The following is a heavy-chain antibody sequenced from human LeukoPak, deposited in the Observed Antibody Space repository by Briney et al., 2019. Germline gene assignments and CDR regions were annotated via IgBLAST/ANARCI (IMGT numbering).Heavy chain of an antibody. V-gene: IGHV3-23*01. Sequence: GGSLRLSCAASGFTFSSYAMSRVPQAPGKGLEGGSTISCSGASTYYTDSVKGPFTTSRDTSQNTLYLQMNTLKAQDTAVYYCAKGLKYGWGSYLYIIAEYWGQGPLVTVPS. D-gene: IGHD3-16*02. CDR3: AKGLKYGWGSYLYIIAEY. CDR1: GFTFSSYA. J-gene: IGHJ4*02. CDR2: ISCSGAST.